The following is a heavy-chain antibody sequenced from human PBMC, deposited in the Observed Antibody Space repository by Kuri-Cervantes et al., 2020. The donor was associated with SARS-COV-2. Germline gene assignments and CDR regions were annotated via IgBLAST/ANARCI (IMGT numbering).Heavy chain of an antibody. CDR1: GFTFSSYW. Sequence: GGSLRLSCAASGFTFSSYWMHWVRQAPGKGLEWVSILWYDGTYKSYSDSVRGRFTISRDNSKNILYLQMDSLRVEDTAIYYCARGGHSGFEYPLEYWGQGTLVTVSS. J-gene: IGHJ4*02. D-gene: IGHD5-12*01. CDR2: LWYDGTYK. V-gene: IGHV3-33*08. CDR3: ARGGHSGFEYPLEY.